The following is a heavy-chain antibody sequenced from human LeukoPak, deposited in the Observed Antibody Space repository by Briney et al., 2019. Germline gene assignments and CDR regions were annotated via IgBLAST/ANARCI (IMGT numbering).Heavy chain of an antibody. D-gene: IGHD4-17*01. CDR3: ARGDDYGDYVIGFDY. CDR2: IWYDGSNK. CDR1: GFTFSSYG. Sequence: GGSLRLSCAAAGFTFSSYGMHWVRQAPGKGLEWVAVIWYDGSNKYYADSVKGRFTISRDNSKNTLYLQMNSLRAEDTAVYYCARGDDYGDYVIGFDYWGQGTLVTVSS. V-gene: IGHV3-33*01. J-gene: IGHJ4*02.